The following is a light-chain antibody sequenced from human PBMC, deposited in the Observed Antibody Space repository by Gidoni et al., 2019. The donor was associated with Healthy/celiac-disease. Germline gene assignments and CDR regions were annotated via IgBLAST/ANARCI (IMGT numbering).Light chain of an antibody. Sequence: EIVMTQSPATLSVSPGERATLSCRASQSVSSNLAWYQQKPGQAPRLLIYDASTRATGIPARFSGSGSGTEFTLTISSLQSEDFAVYYCQQYNNWPPTFGGXTKVEIK. CDR2: DAS. CDR3: QQYNNWPPT. V-gene: IGKV3-15*01. J-gene: IGKJ4*01. CDR1: QSVSSN.